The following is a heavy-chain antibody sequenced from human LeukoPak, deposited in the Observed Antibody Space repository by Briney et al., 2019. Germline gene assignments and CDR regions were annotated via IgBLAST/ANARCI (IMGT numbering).Heavy chain of an antibody. Sequence: SETLSLTCTVSGGSISSGSYYWSWIRQPAGKGLEWIGRIYTSGSTNYNLSLKSRVTISVDTSKNQFSLKLSSVTAADTAVYYCARGGMAAAFDYWGQGTLVTVSS. D-gene: IGHD3-16*01. CDR3: ARGGMAAAFDY. V-gene: IGHV4-61*02. J-gene: IGHJ4*02. CDR1: GGSISSGSYY. CDR2: IYTSGST.